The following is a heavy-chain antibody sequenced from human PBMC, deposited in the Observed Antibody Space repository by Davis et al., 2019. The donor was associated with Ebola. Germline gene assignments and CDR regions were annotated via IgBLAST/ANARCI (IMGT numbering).Heavy chain of an antibody. CDR2: MNPNSGNT. CDR1: GYTFISSD. J-gene: IGHJ4*02. Sequence: SVKVSCKASGYTFISSDINWVRQATGQGLEWRGWMNPNSGNTGYAQKLQGRVTMTRNTSISTAYMELSSLRSEDTAVYYCARVYTIFGGMDVWGQGTLVTVSS. D-gene: IGHD3-9*01. CDR3: ARVYTIFGGMDV. V-gene: IGHV1-8*01.